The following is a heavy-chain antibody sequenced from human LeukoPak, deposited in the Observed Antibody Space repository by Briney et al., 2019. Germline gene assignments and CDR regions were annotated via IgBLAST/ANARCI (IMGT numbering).Heavy chain of an antibody. D-gene: IGHD6-13*01. CDR2: ISAHNGNT. CDR1: GYTFTSYG. J-gene: IGHJ3*02. Sequence: GASVKVSCKASGYTFTSYGISWVRQAPGQGLEWMGWISAHNGNTNYAQKLQGRVTMTTDTSTSTAYMELRSLRSDDTAVYYCARDRGRIAAARPDAFDIWGQGTMVTVSS. CDR3: ARDRGRIAAARPDAFDI. V-gene: IGHV1-18*01.